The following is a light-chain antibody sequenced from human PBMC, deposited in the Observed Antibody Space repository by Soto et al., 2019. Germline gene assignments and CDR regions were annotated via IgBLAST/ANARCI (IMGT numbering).Light chain of an antibody. J-gene: IGLJ2*01. Sequence: QSALTQPASVSGSPGQSITISCTGTSFKNVSWYQQHPGQAPKLLIYEVSKRPSGVPDRFSGSKSGNTASLTVSGLQAEDEADYYCTSHAGTINLVFGGGTKLTVL. V-gene: IGLV2-8*01. CDR2: EVS. CDR3: TSHAGTINLV. CDR1: SFKN.